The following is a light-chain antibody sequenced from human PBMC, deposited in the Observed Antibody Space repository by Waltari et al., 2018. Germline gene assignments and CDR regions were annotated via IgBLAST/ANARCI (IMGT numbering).Light chain of an antibody. CDR3: QHYLRLPVT. CDR1: ESVSRA. V-gene: IGKV3-20*01. J-gene: IGKJ1*01. CDR2: GES. Sequence: EIVLTQSPGTLSLSVGERATVSCRASESVSRALAWYQQKPGQAPRLLIYGESTRATGIPDRFSCSGSGTDFSLTISRLEPDDFAIYYCQHYLRLPVTFGQGTTVEI.